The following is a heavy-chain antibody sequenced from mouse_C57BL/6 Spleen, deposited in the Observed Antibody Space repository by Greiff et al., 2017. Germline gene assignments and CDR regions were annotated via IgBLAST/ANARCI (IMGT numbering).Heavy chain of an antibody. V-gene: IGHV1-9*01. CDR1: GYAFTGYW. D-gene: IGHD2-5*01. CDR3: ARSDYSIPYFDY. J-gene: IGHJ2*01. Sequence: VQLQQSGAELMKPGASVKLSCKASGYAFTGYWIEWVKQRPGNGLEWIGEIYPGGGSTNYNGKFKGKATFTADTSSNTAYMQLSSLTTEDSAIYYCARSDYSIPYFDYWGQGTTLTVSS. CDR2: IYPGGGST.